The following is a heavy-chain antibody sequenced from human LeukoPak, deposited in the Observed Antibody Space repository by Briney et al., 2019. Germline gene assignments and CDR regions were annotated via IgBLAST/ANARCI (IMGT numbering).Heavy chain of an antibody. D-gene: IGHD3-22*01. CDR3: ARGSGYYYPLDY. Sequence: ASVKVSCKASGGTFSSCAISWVRQAPGQGLEWMGRIIPLFGTANYAQKFQGRVTITTDESTSTAYMELSSLRSEDTAVYYCARGSGYYYPLDYWGQGTLVTVSS. J-gene: IGHJ4*02. CDR1: GGTFSSCA. V-gene: IGHV1-69*05. CDR2: IIPLFGTA.